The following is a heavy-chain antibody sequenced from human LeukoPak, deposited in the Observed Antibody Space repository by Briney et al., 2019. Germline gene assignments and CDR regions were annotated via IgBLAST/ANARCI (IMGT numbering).Heavy chain of an antibody. J-gene: IGHJ6*03. V-gene: IGHV1-2*02. D-gene: IGHD3-10*01. CDR1: GYTFTDYY. CDR3: ARDNHGSGIFSGASYYYYYLDV. CDR2: INPNSGGT. Sequence: ASVKVSCKASGYTFTDYYINWVRQAPGQGLEWMGWINPNSGGTNYAQKFQGRVTMTRDTPISTAYMELSRLRSDDTAVYFCARDNHGSGIFSGASYYYYYLDVWGKGTTVTISS.